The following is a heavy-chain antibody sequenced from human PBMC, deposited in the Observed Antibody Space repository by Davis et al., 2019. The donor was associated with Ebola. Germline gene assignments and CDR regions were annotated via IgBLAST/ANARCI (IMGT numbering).Heavy chain of an antibody. Sequence: MPSETLSLTCAVYGGSFRGYYWSWIRQPPGKGLEWIGEINHSGSTNYNPSLWGRVTISIDTSKNQFSLKLSSVTAADTAVYYCARVVPGSSGWYYPPRYFDLWGRGTLVTVSS. CDR1: GGSFRGYY. J-gene: IGHJ2*01. CDR3: ARVVPGSSGWYYPPRYFDL. CDR2: INHSGST. D-gene: IGHD6-19*01. V-gene: IGHV4-34*01.